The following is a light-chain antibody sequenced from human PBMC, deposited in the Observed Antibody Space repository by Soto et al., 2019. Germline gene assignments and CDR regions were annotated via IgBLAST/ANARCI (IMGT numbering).Light chain of an antibody. V-gene: IGLV2-14*01. CDR3: NSYTSSSTLPYV. J-gene: IGLJ1*01. Sequence: QSALTQPDSVSGSPGQSITVSCTGTSSDVGGYNYVSWYQQQPGKAPKVMIYDVSKRPSGVYNRFSGSKSGNTASLTIYGLQAEDEADYYCNSYTSSSTLPYVFGSGTKLTVL. CDR1: SSDVGGYNY. CDR2: DVS.